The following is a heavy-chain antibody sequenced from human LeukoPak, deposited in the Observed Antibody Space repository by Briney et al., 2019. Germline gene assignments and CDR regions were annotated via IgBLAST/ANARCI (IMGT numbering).Heavy chain of an antibody. D-gene: IGHD5-18*01. V-gene: IGHV3-7*01. CDR3: ARDLAYSRLDY. CDR2: KNPDGNKK. J-gene: IGHJ4*02. Sequence: AGSLRLSCAVSGLTLSSSCKDWVRQAPGNRPEWEASKNPDGNKKYSADPAKGRYTISRDNPENSLYPQTNSLSVEDTAFYYCARDLAYSRLDYWGQGMLVTVSS. CDR1: GLTLSSSC.